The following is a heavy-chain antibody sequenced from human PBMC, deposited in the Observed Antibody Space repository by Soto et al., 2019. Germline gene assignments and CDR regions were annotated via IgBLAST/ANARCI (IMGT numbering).Heavy chain of an antibody. D-gene: IGHD3-22*01. V-gene: IGHV1-69*13. J-gene: IGHJ6*02. Sequence: GASVKVSCQASGGTFSSYAISWVRQAPGQGLEWMGGIIPIFGTANYAQKFQGRVTITADESTSTAYMELSSLRSEDTAVYYCARADIVVVITTIYYYGMDVWGQGTMVTVSS. CDR1: GGTFSSYA. CDR3: ARADIVVVITTIYYYGMDV. CDR2: IIPIFGTA.